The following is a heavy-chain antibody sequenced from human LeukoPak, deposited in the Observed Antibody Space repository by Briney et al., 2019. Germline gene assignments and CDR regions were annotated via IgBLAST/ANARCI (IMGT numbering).Heavy chain of an antibody. Sequence: GSSVKVSCKASGGTFSSYAISWVRQAPGQGLEWMGGIIPIFGTANYAQKFQGRVTITADESTSTAYMELSSLRSEDTAVYYCARESAYGRVPATDDDYWGQGTLVTVSP. CDR3: ARESAYGRVPATDDDY. D-gene: IGHD2-2*01. J-gene: IGHJ4*02. V-gene: IGHV1-69*01. CDR1: GGTFSSYA. CDR2: IIPIFGTA.